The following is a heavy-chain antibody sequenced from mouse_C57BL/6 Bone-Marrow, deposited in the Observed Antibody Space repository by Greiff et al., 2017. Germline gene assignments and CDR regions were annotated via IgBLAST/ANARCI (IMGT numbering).Heavy chain of an antibody. CDR3: ARSYSLPFDY. J-gene: IGHJ2*01. CDR1: GYSITSDY. D-gene: IGHD1-1*01. Sequence: VQLKESGPGLAKPSQTLSLTCSVPGYSITSDYWTWIRTFPGNKLAYMGYISYSGSTYYNPSLKSRISITRDTSKNQYYLQLNSVTTEDTATYYCARSYSLPFDYWGQGTTLTVSS. V-gene: IGHV3-8*01. CDR2: ISYSGST.